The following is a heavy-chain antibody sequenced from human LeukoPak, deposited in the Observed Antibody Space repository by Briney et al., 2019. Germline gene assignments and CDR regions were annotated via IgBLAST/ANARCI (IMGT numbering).Heavy chain of an antibody. CDR1: GFSFSDYY. CDR3: ARGLAARLRVPNY. CDR2: INHSGST. Sequence: GSLRLSCATSGFSFSDYYMSWIRQPPGKGLEWIGEINHSGSTNYNPSLKSRVTISVDTSKNQFSLKLSSVTAADTAVYYCARGLAARLRVPNYWGQGTLVTVSS. J-gene: IGHJ4*02. D-gene: IGHD6-6*01. V-gene: IGHV4-34*01.